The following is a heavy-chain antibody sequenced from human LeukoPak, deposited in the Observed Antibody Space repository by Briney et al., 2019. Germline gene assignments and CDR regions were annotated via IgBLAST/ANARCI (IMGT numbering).Heavy chain of an antibody. CDR1: GGSISSGDYY. Sequence: PSETLSLTCTVSGGSISSGDYYWSWIRQPPGKGVEWIGYIYYSGSTYYNPSLKSRVTISVDTSKNQFSLKLSSVTAADTAVYYCANLAYCGGDCSRGAFDYWGQGTLVTVSS. V-gene: IGHV4-30-4*01. CDR2: IYYSGST. CDR3: ANLAYCGGDCSRGAFDY. D-gene: IGHD2-21*02. J-gene: IGHJ4*02.